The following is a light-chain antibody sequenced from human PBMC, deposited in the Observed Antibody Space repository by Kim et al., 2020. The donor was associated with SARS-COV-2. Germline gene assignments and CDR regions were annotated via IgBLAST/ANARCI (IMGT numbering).Light chain of an antibody. J-gene: IGLJ1*01. CDR1: SSNIGSNT. V-gene: IGLV1-44*01. Sequence: ELTQPPSASGTPGQRVTISCSGSSSNIGSNTVNWYQQLPGTAPKLLIYNNNQRPSGVPDRFSGSKSGTSASLAISGLQSGDEADYYCSPWDDSLNGYVFGSGTKVTVL. CDR3: SPWDDSLNGYV. CDR2: NNN.